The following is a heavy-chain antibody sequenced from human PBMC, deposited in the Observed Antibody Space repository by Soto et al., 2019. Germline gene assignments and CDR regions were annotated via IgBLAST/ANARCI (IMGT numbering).Heavy chain of an antibody. D-gene: IGHD3-22*01. J-gene: IGHJ5*02. CDR3: ARVKKYWDSSGNWFDP. Sequence: QVQLQESGPGLVKPSQTLSLTCTVSGGSISSGGYYWSWIRQHPGKGLEWIGYIYYSGSTYYNPALNSRVTISVDTSKNQFSLKLSSVTAADTAVYYCARVKKYWDSSGNWFDPWGQGTLVTVSS. CDR2: IYYSGST. CDR1: GGSISSGGYY. V-gene: IGHV4-31*03.